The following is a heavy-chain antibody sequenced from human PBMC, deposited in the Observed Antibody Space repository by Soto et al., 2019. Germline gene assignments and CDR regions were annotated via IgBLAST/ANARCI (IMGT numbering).Heavy chain of an antibody. Sequence: EVQLLESGGGLVQPGGSLRLSCAASGFTFSSYAMSWVRQAPGKGLEWVSAISGSGGSTYYADSVKGQFTISRDNSKNTLYLQRNSLRADDTAVYYCAKDYYDILTGYSYYFDYWGQGTLVTVSS. J-gene: IGHJ4*02. V-gene: IGHV3-23*01. CDR1: GFTFSSYA. D-gene: IGHD3-9*01. CDR3: AKDYYDILTGYSYYFDY. CDR2: ISGSGGST.